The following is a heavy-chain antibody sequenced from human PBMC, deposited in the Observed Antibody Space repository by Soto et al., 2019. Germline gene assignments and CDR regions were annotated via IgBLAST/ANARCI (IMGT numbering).Heavy chain of an antibody. CDR2: IHFSGST. CDR3: ARGRGMVAARVAFDI. V-gene: IGHV4-59*01. Sequence: QVQLQESGPGLVKPSETLSLTCSVSGGSISSYYWSWLRQPPGKGLDWIGYIHFSGSTNYNPSLKSRVTISIDTPKNQFPLKLNSVTAADTAVYYCARGRGMVAARVAFDIWGQGSMVTVTS. CDR1: GGSISSYY. D-gene: IGHD2-15*01. J-gene: IGHJ3*02.